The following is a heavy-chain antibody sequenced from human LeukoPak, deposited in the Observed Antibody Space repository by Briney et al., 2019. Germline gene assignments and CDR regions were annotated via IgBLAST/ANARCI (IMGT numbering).Heavy chain of an antibody. Sequence: SGGSLRLSCSASGFTFSSYAIHWVRQVPGKGLEYVSGISSNGDTTYYADSVKGRFTISRDNSTNTVYLQMSSLRAEDTAVYYCVKGRAMYYFGSGSYYNVGYGMDVWGQGTTVTVSS. D-gene: IGHD3-10*01. CDR2: ISSNGDTT. J-gene: IGHJ6*02. CDR1: GFTFSSYA. CDR3: VKGRAMYYFGSGSYYNVGYGMDV. V-gene: IGHV3-64D*06.